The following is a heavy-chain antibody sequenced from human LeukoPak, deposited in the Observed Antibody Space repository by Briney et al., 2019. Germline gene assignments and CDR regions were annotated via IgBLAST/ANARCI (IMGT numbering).Heavy chain of an antibody. Sequence: SVKVSCKASGGTFSSYAISWVRQAPGQGLEWMGGIIPIFGTANYAQKFQDRVTITADESTSTAYMELSSLRSEDTAVYYCARDLSDSSGYSQWGQGTLVTVSS. CDR1: GGTFSSYA. CDR2: IIPIFGTA. D-gene: IGHD3-22*01. J-gene: IGHJ4*02. V-gene: IGHV1-69*01. CDR3: ARDLSDSSGYSQ.